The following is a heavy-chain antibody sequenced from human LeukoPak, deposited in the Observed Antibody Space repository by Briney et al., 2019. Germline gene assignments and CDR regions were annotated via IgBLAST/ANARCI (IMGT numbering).Heavy chain of an antibody. CDR1: GFNFISYG. CDR2: IRYDGSNK. D-gene: IGHD1-1*01. CDR3: AKDHAAKGYDFDY. Sequence: GGSLRLSCAASGFNFISYGVHWVRQAPGRGLEWVAFIRYDGSNKYYADSVKGRFTISRDNSKNTLYLQMNSLRAEDTAVYYCAKDHAAKGYDFDYWGQGTLVTVSS. J-gene: IGHJ4*02. V-gene: IGHV3-30*02.